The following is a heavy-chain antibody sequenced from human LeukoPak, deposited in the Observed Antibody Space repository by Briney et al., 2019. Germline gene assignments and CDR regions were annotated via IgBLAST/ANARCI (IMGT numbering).Heavy chain of an antibody. V-gene: IGHV1-69*13. CDR2: IIPIFGTA. J-gene: IGHJ6*02. D-gene: IGHD4-17*01. Sequence: GASVKVSCKASGGTFSSYAISWVRQAPGQGLEWMGGIIPIFGTANYAQKFQGRVTITADESTSTAYMELSSLRSEDTAVYYCASSIYGDSYYYYGMDVWAKGPRSPSP. CDR1: GGTFSSYA. CDR3: ASSIYGDSYYYYGMDV.